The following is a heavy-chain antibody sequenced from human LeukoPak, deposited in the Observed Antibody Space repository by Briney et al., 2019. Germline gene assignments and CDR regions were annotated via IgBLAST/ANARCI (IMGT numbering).Heavy chain of an antibody. D-gene: IGHD3-22*01. V-gene: IGHV3-21*01. CDR3: ARDYYDSSGYYHGDY. Sequence: GGSLRLSCAASGFTFSSYSMNWVRQAPGKGLEWVSSISRSSSYIFYADPVKGRFTISRDNAKNSLYLQMNSLRAEDTAVYYCARDYYDSSGYYHGDYWGQGTLVTVSS. CDR1: GFTFSSYS. J-gene: IGHJ4*02. CDR2: ISRSSSYI.